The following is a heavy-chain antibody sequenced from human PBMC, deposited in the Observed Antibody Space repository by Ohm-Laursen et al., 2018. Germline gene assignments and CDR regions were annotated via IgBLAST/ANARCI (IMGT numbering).Heavy chain of an antibody. V-gene: IGHV1-18*01. D-gene: IGHD6-19*01. CDR1: GYTFTSYG. Sequence: SSVKVSCKASGYTFTSYGISWVRQAPGQGLEWMGWISAYNGNTNYAQKLQGRVTMTTDTSTSTAYMELRSLRSDDTAVYYCAGDKRASSGTNPLWYWGQGTLVTVSS. CDR2: ISAYNGNT. J-gene: IGHJ4*02. CDR3: AGDKRASSGTNPLWY.